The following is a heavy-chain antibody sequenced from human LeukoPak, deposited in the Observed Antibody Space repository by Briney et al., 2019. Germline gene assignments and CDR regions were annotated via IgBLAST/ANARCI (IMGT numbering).Heavy chain of an antibody. Sequence: GGSLRLSCAAPGFTFRDAGMSWVRQAPGKGLEWVGRIKSKTDGGTTDYTAPVKGRFTISRDESKNTLYLQMNSLKTEDSAVYFWTCGWARDYYDSSGYVYFDYWGQGTLVTVSS. J-gene: IGHJ4*02. CDR3: TCGWARDYYDSSGYVYFDY. D-gene: IGHD3-22*01. CDR1: GFTFRDAG. CDR2: IKSKTDGGTT. V-gene: IGHV3-15*01.